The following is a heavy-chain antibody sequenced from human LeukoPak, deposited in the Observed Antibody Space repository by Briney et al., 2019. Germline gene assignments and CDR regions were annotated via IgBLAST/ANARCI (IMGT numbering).Heavy chain of an antibody. CDR2: ISWNSGSI. CDR3: AKALVGATTYYFDY. J-gene: IGHJ4*02. Sequence: GGSLRLSCAASGFIFDDYAMHWVRQAPGKGLEWVSGISWNSGSIGYADSVKGRFTISRDNAKNSLYLQMNSLRAEDTALYYCAKALVGATTYYFDYWGQGTLVTVSS. D-gene: IGHD1-26*01. CDR1: GFIFDDYA. V-gene: IGHV3-9*01.